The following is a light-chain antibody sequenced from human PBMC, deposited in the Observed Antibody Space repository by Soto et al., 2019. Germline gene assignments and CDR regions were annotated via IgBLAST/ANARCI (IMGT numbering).Light chain of an antibody. Sequence: ESLLTQSPGTLSLSPGERATLSCRASQTVNSRHLNWYQHKPGQAPRLPSYGASIRAAGIPDRFSGSRSGADFSLTSTRLELEDSAVYYCQQFDGSRPAFTFGQGTKLEI. CDR1: QTVNSRH. CDR2: GAS. J-gene: IGKJ2*01. CDR3: QQFDGSRPAFT. V-gene: IGKV3-20*01.